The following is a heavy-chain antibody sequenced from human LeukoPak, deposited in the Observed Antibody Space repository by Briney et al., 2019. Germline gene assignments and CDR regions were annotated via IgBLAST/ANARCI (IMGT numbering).Heavy chain of an antibody. Sequence: GGSLRLSCAASGFTFSSYSMSWVRQAPGKGLEWVSAISGSGGSTYYADSVKGRFTISRDNSKNTLYLQMNSLRAEDTAVYYCAKALSRVRTEGIDYWGQGTLVTVSS. CDR3: AKALSRVRTEGIDY. J-gene: IGHJ4*02. V-gene: IGHV3-23*01. D-gene: IGHD3-10*01. CDR2: ISGSGGST. CDR1: GFTFSSYS.